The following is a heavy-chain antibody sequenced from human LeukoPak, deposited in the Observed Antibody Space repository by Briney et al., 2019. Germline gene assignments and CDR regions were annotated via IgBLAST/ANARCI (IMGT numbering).Heavy chain of an antibody. CDR2: IIPIFGTA. Sequence: ASVKVSCKASGGTFSSYAISWVRQAPGQGLEWMGGIIPIFGTANYAQKFQGRVTMTRNTSISTAYMELSSLRSEDTAVYYCARVNYGSGSYYNSDWGQGTLVTVSS. V-gene: IGHV1-69*05. J-gene: IGHJ4*02. CDR3: ARVNYGSGSYYNSD. D-gene: IGHD3-10*01. CDR1: GGTFSSYA.